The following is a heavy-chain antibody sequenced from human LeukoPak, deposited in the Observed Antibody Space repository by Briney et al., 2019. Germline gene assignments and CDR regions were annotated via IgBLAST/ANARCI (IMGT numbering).Heavy chain of an antibody. CDR3: ARNFDS. J-gene: IGHJ4*02. CDR1: GFTFTSYT. V-gene: IGHV3-48*01. Sequence: GGSLRLSCAASGFTFTSYTMNWVRQAPGKGLEWVSYITSSSSTIYYADSVKGRFTMSRDNAENSLYLQMNSLRAEDTAVYYWARNFDSWGQRTLVTVSS. CDR2: ITSSSSTI. D-gene: IGHD2/OR15-2a*01.